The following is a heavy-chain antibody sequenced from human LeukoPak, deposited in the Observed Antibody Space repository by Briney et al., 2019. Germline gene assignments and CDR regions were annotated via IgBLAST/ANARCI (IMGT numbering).Heavy chain of an antibody. Sequence: GGSLRLSCAASGFTFSSYEMNWVRQAPGKGLEWVSYISSSGSTIYYADSVKGRFTISRDNSKNTLYLQMNSLRAEDTAVYYCARIVVVPAAMPAAAYMDVWGKGTTVTISS. CDR1: GFTFSSYE. V-gene: IGHV3-48*03. CDR2: ISSSGSTI. CDR3: ARIVVVPAAMPAAAYMDV. D-gene: IGHD2-2*01. J-gene: IGHJ6*03.